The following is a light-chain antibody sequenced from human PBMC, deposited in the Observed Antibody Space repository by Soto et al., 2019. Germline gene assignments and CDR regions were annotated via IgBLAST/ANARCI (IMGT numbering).Light chain of an antibody. V-gene: IGLV2-14*01. J-gene: IGLJ1*01. Sequence: QSALTQPASVSGSPGQSITISCTGTSSDVGGYKYVSWYQQHPRQAPKLIIYDVTNRPSRVSNRFSASKSGNTASLTISGLQAEDEADYYCGSYTSTNTQVFGTGTKVTVL. CDR1: SSDVGGYKY. CDR3: GSYTSTNTQV. CDR2: DVT.